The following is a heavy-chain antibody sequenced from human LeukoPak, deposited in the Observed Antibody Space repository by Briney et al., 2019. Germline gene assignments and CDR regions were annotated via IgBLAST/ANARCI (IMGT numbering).Heavy chain of an antibody. V-gene: IGHV1-18*01. CDR1: GYTFTSYG. Sequence: ASVNVSCKASGYTFTSYGISWVRQAPGQGLEWMGWISAYNGNTNYAQKLQGRVTMTTDTSTSTAYMELRSLRSDDTAVYYCARVGTIAVAGEGFDYWGQGTLVTVSS. D-gene: IGHD6-19*01. CDR2: ISAYNGNT. J-gene: IGHJ4*02. CDR3: ARVGTIAVAGEGFDY.